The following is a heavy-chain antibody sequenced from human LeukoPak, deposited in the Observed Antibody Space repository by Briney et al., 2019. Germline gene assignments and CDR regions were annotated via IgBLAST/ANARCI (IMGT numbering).Heavy chain of an antibody. V-gene: IGHV4-34*01. CDR3: AAAAVAVDY. CDR2: INHSGST. Sequence: PSETLSLTCAVYGGSFSGYYWSWIRQPPGKGLEWIGEINHSGSTNYSPSLKSRITISVDKSKNHFSLKLTSVTAADTAIYYCAAAAVAVDYWGQGTLVTVSS. J-gene: IGHJ4*02. CDR1: GGSFSGYY. D-gene: IGHD6-19*01.